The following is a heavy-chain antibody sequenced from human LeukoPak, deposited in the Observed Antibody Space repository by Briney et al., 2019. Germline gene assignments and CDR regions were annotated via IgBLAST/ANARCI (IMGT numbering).Heavy chain of an antibody. J-gene: IGHJ5*02. CDR3: ARDHAGGYDFSNWFDP. V-gene: IGHV1-69*04. D-gene: IGHD3-3*01. CDR2: IIPILGIA. CDR1: GGTFSSYT. Sequence: SVKVSCKASGGTFSSYTTSWVRQAPGQGLEWMGRIIPILGIANYAQKFQGRVTITADKSTSTAYMELSSLRSEDTAVYYCARDHAGGYDFSNWFDPWGQGTLVTVSS.